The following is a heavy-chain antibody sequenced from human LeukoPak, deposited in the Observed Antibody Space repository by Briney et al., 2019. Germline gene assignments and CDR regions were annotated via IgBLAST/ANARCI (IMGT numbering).Heavy chain of an antibody. Sequence: SGTLSLTCAVSGGSISRSNWWRWGPQPPGKGVEWNGENYHSGSTNYNPSLKSRVTISVDKSKNQFSLKLSSVTAADTAVYYCARGSRYCGGDCYSPWRGQGSWGQGTLVTVSS. D-gene: IGHD2-21*02. CDR3: ARGSRYCGGDCYSPWRGQGS. CDR2: NYHSGST. CDR1: GGSISRSNW. V-gene: IGHV4-4*02. J-gene: IGHJ5*02.